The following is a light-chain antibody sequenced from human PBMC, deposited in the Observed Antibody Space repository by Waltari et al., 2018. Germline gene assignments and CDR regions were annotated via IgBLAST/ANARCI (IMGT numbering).Light chain of an antibody. Sequence: EIVLTQSPGILSLSPGERATLSCRASQSVGKYLVWYQQKPGQAPRLLMYDASIRATSIPDRFSGSGCGTAFSLTISRLGPEDSAVYYSQKDVNVPATFGQGTKVEI. CDR3: QKDVNVPAT. CDR1: QSVGKY. V-gene: IGKV3-20*01. J-gene: IGKJ1*01. CDR2: DAS.